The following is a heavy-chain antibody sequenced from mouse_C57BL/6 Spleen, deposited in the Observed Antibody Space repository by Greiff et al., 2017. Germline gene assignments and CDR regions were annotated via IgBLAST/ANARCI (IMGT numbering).Heavy chain of an antibody. CDR3: ARRVDYGSSPFDY. CDR1: GYTFTDYY. D-gene: IGHD1-1*01. V-gene: IGHV1-26*01. Sequence: VQLQQSGPELVKPGASVKISCKASGYTFTDYYMNWVKQSHGKSLEWIGDINPNNGGTSYNQKFKGKATLTVDKSSSTAYMELRSLTSEDSAVYYCARRVDYGSSPFDYWGQGTTLTVSS. CDR2: INPNNGGT. J-gene: IGHJ2*01.